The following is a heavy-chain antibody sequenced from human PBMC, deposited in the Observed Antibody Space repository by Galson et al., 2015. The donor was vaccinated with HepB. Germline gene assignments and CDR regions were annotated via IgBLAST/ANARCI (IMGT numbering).Heavy chain of an antibody. V-gene: IGHV3-73*01. D-gene: IGHD2-2*01. CDR3: ARQTNSCHDY. CDR2: IRSKSDCYAT. J-gene: IGHJ4*02. Sequence: SLRLSCAASGFTFSDSHMHWVRQAPGKGLEWVGHIRSKSDCYATAYAASVKGRFTISGDDSKNTAYLHMNSLKTEDTAVYYCARQTNSCHDYWGQGTLVAVSS. CDR1: GFTFSDSH.